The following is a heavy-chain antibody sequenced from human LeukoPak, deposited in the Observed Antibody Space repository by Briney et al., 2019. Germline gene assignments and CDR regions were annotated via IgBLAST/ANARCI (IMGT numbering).Heavy chain of an antibody. Sequence: ASVKVSCKASGYTFTSYDINWVRQATGQGLEWMGWMNPNSGNTGYAQKFQGRVTITRNTSINTAYMELSRLRSEDTAVYYCARALKSIAARPYYFDYWGQGTLVTVSS. CDR2: MNPNSGNT. D-gene: IGHD6-6*01. CDR1: GYTFTSYD. V-gene: IGHV1-8*03. J-gene: IGHJ4*02. CDR3: ARALKSIAARPYYFDY.